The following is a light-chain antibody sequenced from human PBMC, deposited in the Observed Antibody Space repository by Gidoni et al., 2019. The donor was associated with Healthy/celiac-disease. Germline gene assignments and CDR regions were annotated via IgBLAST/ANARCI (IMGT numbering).Light chain of an antibody. CDR1: QSVSSSY. V-gene: IGKV3-20*01. CDR3: QQYGSSPLA. Sequence: VLTQSPGTLSLSAGERPTLSCSASQSVSSSYLAWYQQKPGQAPRLLIYGASSRATGIPDRFSGSGSGTDFTLTISRLEPEDFAVYYCQQYGSSPLAFGPGTKVDIK. J-gene: IGKJ3*01. CDR2: GAS.